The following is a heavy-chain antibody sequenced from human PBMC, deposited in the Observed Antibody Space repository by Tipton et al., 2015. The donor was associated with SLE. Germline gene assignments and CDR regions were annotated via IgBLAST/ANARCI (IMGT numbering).Heavy chain of an antibody. J-gene: IGHJ6*04. CDR2: IIPIFGTA. CDR1: GGTFSSYA. Sequence: QSGAEVKKPGSSVKVSCKASGGTFSSYAISWVRQAPGQGLEWMGGIIPIFGTANYAQKFQGRVTIIADESTSTAYMELSSLRSEDTAVYYCVLGSLVRDYYYGMDVWGKGTTVTVSP. CDR3: VLGSLVRDYYYGMDV. V-gene: IGHV1-69*01. D-gene: IGHD6-13*01.